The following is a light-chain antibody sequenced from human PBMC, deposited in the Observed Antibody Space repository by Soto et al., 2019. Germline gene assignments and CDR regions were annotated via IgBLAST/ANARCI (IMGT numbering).Light chain of an antibody. CDR2: DVS. Sequence: QSALTQPASVSGSPGQSITISCTGTSSDVGGYNYVSWYQQHPGKAPKLMIYDVSNRPSGVSNRFSGSKSGNTAYLTISGLQAEDEADYYCSSYTGTSTYVVFGGGTKLTVL. CDR1: SSDVGGYNY. J-gene: IGLJ2*01. V-gene: IGLV2-14*01. CDR3: SSYTGTSTYVV.